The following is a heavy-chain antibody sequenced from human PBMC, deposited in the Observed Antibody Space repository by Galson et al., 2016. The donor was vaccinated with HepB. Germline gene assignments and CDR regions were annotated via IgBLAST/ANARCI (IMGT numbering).Heavy chain of an antibody. CDR3: VHIVHSGSYYYFAY. D-gene: IGHD1-26*01. CDR1: GFSLTTPGVG. J-gene: IGHJ4*02. V-gene: IGHV2-5*02. CDR2: IYWDGDE. Sequence: PALVKPTQTLTLTCTFSGFSLTTPGVGVGWIRQPPGKTLEWLAHIYWDGDERYSPSLKSRLTTTKDTSKNRVVLTMTNMDPVDTATYYCVHIVHSGSYYYFAYWGQGTLVTVSS.